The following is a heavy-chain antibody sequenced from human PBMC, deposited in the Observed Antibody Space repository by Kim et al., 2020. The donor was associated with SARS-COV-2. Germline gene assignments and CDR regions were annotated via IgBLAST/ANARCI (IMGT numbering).Heavy chain of an antibody. J-gene: IGHJ6*02. CDR3: AKAMTTYYYYGMDV. V-gene: IGHV3-9*01. D-gene: IGHD4-4*01. Sequence: ADSVKGRFTISRDNAKNSLYLQMNSLRAEDTALYYCAKAMTTYYYYGMDVWGQGTTVTVSS.